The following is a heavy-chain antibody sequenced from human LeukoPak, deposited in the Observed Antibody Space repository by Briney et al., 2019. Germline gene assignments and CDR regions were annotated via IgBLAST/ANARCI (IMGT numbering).Heavy chain of an antibody. CDR2: ISSSSSTI. D-gene: IGHD3-10*01. Sequence: PGGSLRLSCAASGFTFSSYEMNWVRQAPGKGLEWVSYISSSSSTIYYADSVKGRFTISRDNAKNSLYLQMNSLRVEDTAVYYCARELDYFASGSDYWGQGTLVTVSS. CDR1: GFTFSSYE. J-gene: IGHJ4*02. CDR3: ARELDYFASGSDY. V-gene: IGHV3-48*01.